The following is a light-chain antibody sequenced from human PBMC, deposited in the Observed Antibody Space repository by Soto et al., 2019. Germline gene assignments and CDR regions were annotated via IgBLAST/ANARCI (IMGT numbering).Light chain of an antibody. CDR1: QTVRSSY. J-gene: IGKJ1*01. CDR2: GAS. CDR3: QQYHIWPPWT. Sequence: LSLSPVARATLSCGAIQTVRSSYLAWYQQRPGQAPRLLMYGASTRADGIPARFTGSGSGTEFTLTISSLQSEDFAVYYCQQYHIWPPWTSGQGTKVAI. V-gene: IGKV3-15*01.